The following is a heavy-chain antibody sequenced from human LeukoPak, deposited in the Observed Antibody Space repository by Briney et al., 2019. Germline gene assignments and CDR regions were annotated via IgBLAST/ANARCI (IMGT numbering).Heavy chain of an antibody. V-gene: IGHV1-69*05. CDR2: IIPIFGTA. J-gene: IGHJ3*02. CDR3: ARSLTGTTLCAFDM. Sequence: GASLKVSSMASRGTFSSYAISWVRQAPGQGLEWMGRIIPIFGTANYAQKFQGRGTITTDESTSTGYMELSRLRSEDTAVYYWARSLTGTTLCAFDMWGQGTMVSVSS. D-gene: IGHD1-7*01. CDR1: RGTFSSYA.